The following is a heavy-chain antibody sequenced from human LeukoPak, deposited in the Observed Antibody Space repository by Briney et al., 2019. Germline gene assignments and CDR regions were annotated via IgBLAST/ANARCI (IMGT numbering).Heavy chain of an antibody. J-gene: IGHJ4*02. CDR2: MNPNSGNT. CDR3: ARGSRIVGAAWLDY. Sequence: GASVKVSCKASGGTFSSYAINWVRQATGRGLEWMGWMNPNSGNTGYAQKFQGRVTMTRNTSISTAYMELSSLRSEDTAVYYCARGSRIVGAAWLDYWGQGTLVTVSS. V-gene: IGHV1-8*02. D-gene: IGHD1-26*01. CDR1: GGTFSSYA.